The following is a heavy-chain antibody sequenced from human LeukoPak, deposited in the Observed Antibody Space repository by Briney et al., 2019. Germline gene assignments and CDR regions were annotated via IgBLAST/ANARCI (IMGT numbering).Heavy chain of an antibody. D-gene: IGHD5-18*01. CDR3: ARLIYSYGHLDY. CDR1: GGSISSYY. V-gene: IGHV4-59*12. Sequence: PSETLSLTCTVSGGSISSYYWSWIRQPPGKGLEWIGYIYYSGSTNYNPSLKSRVTISVDKSKNQFSLKLSSVTAADTAVYYCARLIYSYGHLDYWGQGTLVTVSS. CDR2: IYYSGST. J-gene: IGHJ4*02.